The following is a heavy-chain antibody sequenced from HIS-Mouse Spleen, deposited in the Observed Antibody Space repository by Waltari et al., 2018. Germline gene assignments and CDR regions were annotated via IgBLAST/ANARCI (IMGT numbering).Heavy chain of an antibody. CDR2: IYYSGST. CDR3: AREIPYSSSWYDWYFDL. D-gene: IGHD6-13*01. CDR1: GGPISRSSYY. J-gene: IGHJ2*01. V-gene: IGHV4-39*07. Sequence: QLQLQESGPGLVKPSETLSLTCPVSGGPISRSSYYRGRIRQPPGKGLEWIGSIYYSGSTYYNPSLKSRVTISVDTSKNQFSLKLSSVTAADTAVYYCAREIPYSSSWYDWYFDLWGRGTLVTVSS.